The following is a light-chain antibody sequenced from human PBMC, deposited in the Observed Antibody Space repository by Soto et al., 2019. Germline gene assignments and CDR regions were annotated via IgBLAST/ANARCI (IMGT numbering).Light chain of an antibody. CDR1: QSVSSSY. CDR3: QQYHNTPIT. V-gene: IGKV3-20*01. CDR2: GVS. J-gene: IGKJ5*01. Sequence: EIVLTQSPGTLSLSPGERATLSCRASQSVSSSYLAWYQQKPGQAPRLLIYGVSSRAAGIPDRFSGSGSGTDFTLTINRLEPEDFAVYYCQQYHNTPITFGQG.